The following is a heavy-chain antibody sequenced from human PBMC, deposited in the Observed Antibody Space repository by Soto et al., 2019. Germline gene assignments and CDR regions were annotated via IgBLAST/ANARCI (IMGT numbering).Heavy chain of an antibody. J-gene: IGHJ4*02. V-gene: IGHV5-51*01. D-gene: IGHD5-18*01. CDR3: AKPYSSNLVRFDY. CDR2: IYPGDSDT. Sequence: GESLKISCKGSGYTFSSYWIGWVRQMPGKGLEWMGIIYPGDSDTRYSPSFQGQVTISADKSISTAYLQWSSLKASDTAVYYCAKPYSSNLVRFDYWGQGALVTVSS. CDR1: GYTFSSYW.